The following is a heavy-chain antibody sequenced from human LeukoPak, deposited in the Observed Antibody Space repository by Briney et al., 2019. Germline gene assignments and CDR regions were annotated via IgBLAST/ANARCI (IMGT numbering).Heavy chain of an antibody. D-gene: IGHD6-13*01. Sequence: GGSLRLSCVTSGFTFSSYGMHWVRQAPGKGLEWVAFIRYDGSNKYYADSVKGRFTISRDNSKNTLYLQMNSLRAEDTAVYYCAKNSYSSSWPDYWGQGTLVTVSP. CDR1: GFTFSSYG. CDR2: IRYDGSNK. J-gene: IGHJ4*02. CDR3: AKNSYSSSWPDY. V-gene: IGHV3-30*02.